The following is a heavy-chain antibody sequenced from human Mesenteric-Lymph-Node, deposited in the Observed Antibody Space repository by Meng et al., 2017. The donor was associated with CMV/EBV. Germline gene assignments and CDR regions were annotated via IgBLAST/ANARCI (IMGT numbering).Heavy chain of an antibody. CDR3: ARLPQGYCSSTSCQNDAFDI. J-gene: IGHJ3*02. CDR2: IIPILGIA. V-gene: IGHV1-69*02. CDR1: GGTFSSYT. D-gene: IGHD2-2*01. Sequence: SCKASGGTFSSYTISWVRQAPGQGLEWMGRIIPILGIANYAQKFQGRVTITADKSTSTAYMELSSLRSEDTAVYYCARLPQGYCSSTSCQNDAFDIWGQGTMVTVSS.